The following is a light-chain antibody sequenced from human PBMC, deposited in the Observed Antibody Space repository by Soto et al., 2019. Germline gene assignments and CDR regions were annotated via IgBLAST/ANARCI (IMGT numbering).Light chain of an antibody. J-gene: IGLJ3*02. Sequence: QSVLTQPPSVSEAPRQRVTISCSGSSSNIGNNAVNWYQQLPGKAPQLLIYYDDLLPSGVSDRFSGSKSGTSASLAISGLQSEDEADYYCAAWDDSPKVFGGGTKLTVL. CDR1: SSNIGNNA. V-gene: IGLV1-36*01. CDR2: YDD. CDR3: AAWDDSPKV.